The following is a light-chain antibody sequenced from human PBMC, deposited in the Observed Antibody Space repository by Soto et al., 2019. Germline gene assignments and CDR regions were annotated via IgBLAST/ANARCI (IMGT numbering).Light chain of an antibody. CDR1: QSISSY. CDR3: QQSSEATWT. V-gene: IGKV1-39*01. J-gene: IGKJ4*02. Sequence: DIQMTHSPSSLSASVGARVTITFRASQSISSYLNWYQQKPGKAPKLLIYAASSLQSGVPSRFSGSGSGTDFTLTISSLQPEDFATYYCQQSSEATWTFGGGTKVDIK. CDR2: AAS.